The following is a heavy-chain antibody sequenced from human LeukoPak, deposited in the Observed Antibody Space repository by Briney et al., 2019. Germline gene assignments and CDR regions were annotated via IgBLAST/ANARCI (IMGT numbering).Heavy chain of an antibody. CDR3: ARGGVPAASFDY. V-gene: IGHV4-59*01. Sequence: SETLSLTCTVSGGSISSYYWSWIRQPPGKGLEWIGYIYYSGSTNYNPSLKSRVTISVDTFKNQFSLKLSSVTAADTAVYYCARGGVPAASFDYWGQGTLVTVSS. D-gene: IGHD2-2*01. CDR2: IYYSGST. J-gene: IGHJ4*02. CDR1: GGSISSYY.